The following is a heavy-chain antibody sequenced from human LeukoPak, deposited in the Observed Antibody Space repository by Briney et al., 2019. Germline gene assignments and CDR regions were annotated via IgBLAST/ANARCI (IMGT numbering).Heavy chain of an antibody. CDR3: ARDRIAEYYDILSGYYFP. Sequence: PGGSLRLSCAASAFTFSSYSMNWVRQAPGKGLEWVSSISSSSNYIYYADTEKDRFTISRDNAKNSLYLQMNSLRAEVTAVYNCARDRIAEYYDILSGYYFPWGQGTLVTVSS. V-gene: IGHV3-21*01. CDR1: AFTFSSYS. CDR2: ISSSSNYI. J-gene: IGHJ5*02. D-gene: IGHD3-9*01.